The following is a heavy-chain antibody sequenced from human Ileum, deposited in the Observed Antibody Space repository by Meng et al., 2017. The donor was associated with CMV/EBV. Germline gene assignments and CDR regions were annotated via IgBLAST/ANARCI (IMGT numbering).Heavy chain of an antibody. V-gene: IGHV3-7*01. CDR3: ARDRQLFV. D-gene: IGHD6-13*01. CDR2: INEDGSEK. Sequence: GESLKISCAASRFTFSNYWVRWVRRAPGQGLEWVASINEDGSEKYYVDSVKGRFTISRDSAKNSVYLQMNSLRAEDTAVYYCARDRQLFVWGQGTTVTVSS. CDR1: RFTFSNYW. J-gene: IGHJ6*02.